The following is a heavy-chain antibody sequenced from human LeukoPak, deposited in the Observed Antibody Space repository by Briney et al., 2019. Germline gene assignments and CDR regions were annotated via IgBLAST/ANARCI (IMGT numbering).Heavy chain of an antibody. J-gene: IGHJ4*02. CDR3: ASFPVGRSYGSFGFDY. D-gene: IGHD5-18*01. CDR2: MNPNSGNT. Sequence: ASVKVSCKASGYTFTSYDINWVRQATGQGLERMGWMNPNSGNTGYAQKFQGRVTMTRNTSISTAYMELSSLRSEDTAVYYCASFPVGRSYGSFGFDYWGQGTLVTVSS. V-gene: IGHV1-8*01. CDR1: GYTFTSYD.